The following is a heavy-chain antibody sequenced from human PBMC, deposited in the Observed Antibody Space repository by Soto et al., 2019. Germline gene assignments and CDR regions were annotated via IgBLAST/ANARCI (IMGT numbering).Heavy chain of an antibody. V-gene: IGHV3-23*01. CDR1: GFTFSSYA. D-gene: IGHD5-18*01. CDR2: ISGCGGST. CDR3: PKDHRVADTTMAVDLYYYYGMDV. J-gene: IGHJ6*02. Sequence: EVQLLESGGGLVQPGGSLRLSCAASGFTFSSYAMSWVRQAPGKGLEWVSDISGCGGSTYYADSVKGRFTISRDNSKKTLYLQMKSLIAADTAAYYCPKDHRVADTTMAVDLYYYYGMDVWGQGTTVTVSS.